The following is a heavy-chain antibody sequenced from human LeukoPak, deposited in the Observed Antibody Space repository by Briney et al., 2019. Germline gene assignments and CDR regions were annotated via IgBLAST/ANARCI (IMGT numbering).Heavy chain of an antibody. V-gene: IGHV3-23*01. CDR3: AKDRGPFVAIDNNWFDP. Sequence: PGGSLRLSCAASGSKFNIFAMSWVRQAPGKGLEWVSSISGYGDTTYYADSVKGRFTPSRDNSKGTLDLQMFSLRAEDTAVYYCAKDRGPFVAIDNNWFDPWGQGTLVTVSS. D-gene: IGHD3-3*02. CDR1: GSKFNIFA. J-gene: IGHJ5*02. CDR2: ISGYGDTT.